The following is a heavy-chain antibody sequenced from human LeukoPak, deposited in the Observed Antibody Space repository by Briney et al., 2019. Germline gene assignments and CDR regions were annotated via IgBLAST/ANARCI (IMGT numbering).Heavy chain of an antibody. Sequence: PSETMSLTCTVSGGSVSISNYYWDWVRQPPGKGLEWVGSIYYSGNTYYNPSLKSRVTISVDTSQTQFSLKLFSLTAADTAVYYCSRHAHSPSYEFWGQGILVTVSS. CDR1: GGSVSISNYY. CDR3: SRHAHSPSYEF. D-gene: IGHD3-3*01. J-gene: IGHJ4*02. CDR2: IYYSGNT. V-gene: IGHV4-39*01.